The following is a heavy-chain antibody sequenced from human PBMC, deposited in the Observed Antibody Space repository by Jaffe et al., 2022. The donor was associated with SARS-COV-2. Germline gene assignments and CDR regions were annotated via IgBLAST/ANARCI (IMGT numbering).Heavy chain of an antibody. CDR2: ISSSSSYI. Sequence: EVQLVESGGGLVKPGGSLRLSCAASGFTFSSYSMNWVRQAPGKGLEWVSSISSSSSYIYYADSVKGRFTISRDNAKNSLYLQMNSLRAEDTAVYYCARENIAARLGYNWFDPWGQGTLVTVSS. CDR1: GFTFSSYS. D-gene: IGHD6-6*01. V-gene: IGHV3-21*01. CDR3: ARENIAARLGYNWFDP. J-gene: IGHJ5*02.